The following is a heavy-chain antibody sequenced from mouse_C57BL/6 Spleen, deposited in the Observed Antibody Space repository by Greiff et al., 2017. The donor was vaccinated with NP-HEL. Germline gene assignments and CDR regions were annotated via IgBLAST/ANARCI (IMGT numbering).Heavy chain of an antibody. CDR3: ARDYGSFPYFDY. D-gene: IGHD1-1*01. V-gene: IGHV5-17*01. Sequence: EVKLVESGGGLVKPGGSLKLSCAASGFTFSDYGMHWVRQAPEKGLEWVAYISSGSSTIYYADTVKGRFTISRDNAKNTLFLQMTSRRAEDTAMYYCARDYGSFPYFDYWGQGTTLTVSS. CDR2: ISSGSSTI. J-gene: IGHJ2*01. CDR1: GFTFSDYG.